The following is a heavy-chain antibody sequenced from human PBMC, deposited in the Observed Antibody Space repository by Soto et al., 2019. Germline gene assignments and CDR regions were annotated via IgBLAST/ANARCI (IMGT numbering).Heavy chain of an antibody. J-gene: IGHJ6*02. CDR1: GFTFSSYE. Sequence: PGGSLRLSCAASGFTFSSYEMNWVRQAPGKGLEWVSYISSSGGTIYYADSVKGRFTISRDNAKNSLYLQMNSLRAEDTAVYYCARVVVPDAIPYYYYYYGMDVWGQGTTVTVSS. V-gene: IGHV3-48*03. D-gene: IGHD2-2*01. CDR3: ARVVVPDAIPYYYYYYGMDV. CDR2: ISSSGGTI.